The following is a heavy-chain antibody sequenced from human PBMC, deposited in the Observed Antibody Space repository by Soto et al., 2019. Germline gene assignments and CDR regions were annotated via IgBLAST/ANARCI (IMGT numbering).Heavy chain of an antibody. CDR2: ISAYNGNT. Sequence: QVQLVQSGAEVKKPGASVKVSCKASGYTFTNFGISWVRQAPGQGLEWMGWISAYNGNTNYAQNFQGRVTITPDTSTSTAYMELRSLRSADTTVYSCARGGTPSDYWGQGTLVTVPP. J-gene: IGHJ4*02. V-gene: IGHV1-18*01. CDR3: ARGGTPSDY. D-gene: IGHD3-16*01. CDR1: GYTFTNFG.